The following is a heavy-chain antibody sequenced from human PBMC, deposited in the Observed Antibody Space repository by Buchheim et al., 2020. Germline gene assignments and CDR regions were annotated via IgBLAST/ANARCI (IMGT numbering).Heavy chain of an antibody. V-gene: IGHV4-34*01. CDR3: AGYCSGGSCLSRIGFDY. CDR2: INHSGST. D-gene: IGHD2-15*01. CDR1: GGSFSGYY. J-gene: IGHJ4*02. Sequence: QVQLQQWGAGLLKPSETLSLTCAVYGGSFSGYYWSWIRQPPGKGLEWIGEINHSGSTNYNPSLKSRVTISVDTSKNQFSLKLSSVTAADTAVYYCAGYCSGGSCLSRIGFDYWGQGTL.